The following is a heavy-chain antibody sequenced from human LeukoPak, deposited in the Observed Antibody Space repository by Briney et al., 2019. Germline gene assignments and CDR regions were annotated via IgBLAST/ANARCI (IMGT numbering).Heavy chain of an antibody. V-gene: IGHV4-59*01. J-gene: IGHJ6*03. CDR1: GGSISSYY. CDR2: IYYSGST. D-gene: IGHD3-22*01. Sequence: PSETLSLTCTVSGGSISSYYWSWVRQPPGKGLEWIGNIYYSGSTNYNPSLKSRVTISVDTSKNQFSLKLSSVTAADTAVYYCTRGSIAYYYMDVWGKGTTVTISS. CDR3: TRGSIAYYYMDV.